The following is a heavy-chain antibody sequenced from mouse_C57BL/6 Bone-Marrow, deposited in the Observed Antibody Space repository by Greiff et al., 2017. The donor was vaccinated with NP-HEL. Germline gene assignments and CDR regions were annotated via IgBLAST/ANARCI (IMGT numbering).Heavy chain of an antibody. D-gene: IGHD2-3*01. CDR2: IDPSDSYT. CDR1: GYTFTSYW. J-gene: IGHJ2*01. CDR3: ATRWLLLGNYFDY. Sequence: VQLQQPGAELVKPGASVKLSCKASGYTFTSYWMQWVKQRPGQGLEWIGEIDPSDSYTNYNQKFKGKATLTVDTSSSTAYMQLSSLTSEDSAVYYCATRWLLLGNYFDYWGQGTTLTVSS. V-gene: IGHV1-50*01.